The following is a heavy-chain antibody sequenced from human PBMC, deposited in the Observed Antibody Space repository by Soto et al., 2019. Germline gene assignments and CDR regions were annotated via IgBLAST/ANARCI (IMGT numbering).Heavy chain of an antibody. CDR3: ARDWGFLEWLFRLHDYGMDV. J-gene: IGHJ6*02. V-gene: IGHV1-18*04. Sequence: ASVTVSCKASGYTFTSYGISWVRQAPGQGLEWMGWISAYNGNTNYAQKLQGRVTMTTDTSTSTAYMELRSLRSDDTAVYYCARDWGFLEWLFRLHDYGMDVWGQGTTVTVSS. D-gene: IGHD3-3*01. CDR2: ISAYNGNT. CDR1: GYTFTSYG.